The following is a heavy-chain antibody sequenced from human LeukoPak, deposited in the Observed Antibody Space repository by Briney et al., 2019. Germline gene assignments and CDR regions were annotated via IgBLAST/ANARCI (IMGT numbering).Heavy chain of an antibody. CDR2: ISLSGSNR. Sequence: GGSPRLSCAASGFTFGGYNMNWIRQAPGKGLEWISYISLSGSNRDYADSVKGRFTVSRDNAKNSLYLQMNSLRAEDTAVYYCARDITIFGMIINFDYWGRGTLVTVSS. CDR1: GFTFGGYN. V-gene: IGHV3-48*01. D-gene: IGHD3-3*01. CDR3: ARDITIFGMIINFDY. J-gene: IGHJ4*02.